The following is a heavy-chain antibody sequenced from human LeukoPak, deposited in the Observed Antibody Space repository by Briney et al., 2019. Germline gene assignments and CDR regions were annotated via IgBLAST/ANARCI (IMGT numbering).Heavy chain of an antibody. CDR2: FDPEDGET. CDR3: ARGIYYDSPEGGY. J-gene: IGHJ4*02. Sequence: PRASVKVSCKASGYTFTDYYLHWVRQAPGKGLEWMGGFDPEDGETIYAQKLQGRVTMTTDTSTSTAYMELRSLRSDDTAVYYCARGIYYDSPEGGYWGQGTLVTVSS. CDR1: GYTFTDYY. V-gene: IGHV1-24*01. D-gene: IGHD3-3*01.